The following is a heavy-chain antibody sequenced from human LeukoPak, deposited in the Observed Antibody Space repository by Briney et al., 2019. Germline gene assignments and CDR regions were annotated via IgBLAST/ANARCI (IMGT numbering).Heavy chain of an antibody. J-gene: IGHJ4*02. CDR2: FHPQDGET. CDR1: GYTLTELS. Sequence: GASVNVSCKVSGYTLTELSMHGVRQAPGKGLEGMRGFHPQDGETIYAQKFQGRVTMTEDKSTDTAYMELSSLRSEDTAVYYCATWGSCGGDCYPIDYWGKGTQVTVSS. D-gene: IGHD2-21*02. V-gene: IGHV1-24*01. CDR3: ATWGSCGGDCYPIDY.